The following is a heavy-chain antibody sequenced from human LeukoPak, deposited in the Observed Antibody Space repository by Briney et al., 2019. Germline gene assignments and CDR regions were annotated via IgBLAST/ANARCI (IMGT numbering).Heavy chain of an antibody. CDR2: ISYDGSNK. D-gene: IGHD5-18*01. J-gene: IGHJ3*02. CDR1: GFTFSSYA. Sequence: GGSLRLSCAASGFTFSSYAMHWVRQAPGKGLEWVAVISYDGSNKYYADSVKGRFTISRDNSKNTLYLQMNSLRAEDTAVYYCARDTRRGVTAMGDAFDIWGQGTMVTVSS. CDR3: ARDTRRGVTAMGDAFDI. V-gene: IGHV3-30*04.